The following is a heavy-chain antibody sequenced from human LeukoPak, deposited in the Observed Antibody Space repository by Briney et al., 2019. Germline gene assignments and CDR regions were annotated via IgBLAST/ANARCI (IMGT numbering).Heavy chain of an antibody. J-gene: IGHJ4*02. Sequence: GGSLRLSCSATGFIVSSNYMSWVRQAPGKGLEWVSILYSGGSTYYADSVKGRFTISRDNSKNTLYLQMNSLRAEDTAVYYCARDGSYLDYWGQGTLVTVSS. V-gene: IGHV3-53*01. CDR2: LYSGGST. CDR3: ARDGSYLDY. CDR1: GFIVSSNY.